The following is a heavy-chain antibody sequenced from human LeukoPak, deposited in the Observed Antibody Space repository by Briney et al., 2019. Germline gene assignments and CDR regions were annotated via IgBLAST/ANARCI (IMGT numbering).Heavy chain of an antibody. CDR2: INSSCSNT. J-gene: IGHJ4*02. CDR3: ERDVTGLVQDY. V-gene: IGHV3-74*01. D-gene: IGHD1-20*01. CDR1: GFTFSTYC. Sequence: GGSLRLSCEASGFTFSTYCMHWVRQAPGKGLEWVSHINSSCSNTNYADTVKGRFTISTDNAKNTMYLQMTSLRAEDTAVYYCERDVTGLVQDYWGQGTLVTVSS.